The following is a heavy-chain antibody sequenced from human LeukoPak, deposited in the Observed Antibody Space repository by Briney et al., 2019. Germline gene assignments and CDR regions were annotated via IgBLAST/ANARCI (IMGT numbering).Heavy chain of an antibody. V-gene: IGHV1-2*06. CDR1: GYTFTGYW. J-gene: IGHJ5*02. Sequence: ASVKVSCKASGYTFTGYWHWVRQAPGQGLEWMGRINPNSGGTDYAQKFQGRVTMTRDTSISTAYMELSSLRSDDTAVYYCARGDIDSSGYYLNWFDPWGQGTLVTASS. D-gene: IGHD3-22*01. CDR3: ARGDIDSSGYYLNWFDP. CDR2: INPNSGGT.